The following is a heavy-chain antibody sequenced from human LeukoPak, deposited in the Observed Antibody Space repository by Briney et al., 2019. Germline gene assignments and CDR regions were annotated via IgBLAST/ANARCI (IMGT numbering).Heavy chain of an antibody. Sequence: SETLSLTCTVSGGSISSYYWSWIRQPPGKGLEWIGSIYYSGSTNYNPSLKSRVTISVDTSKNQFSLKLSSVTAADTAVYYCARDRRYYDSSGYFDYWGQGTLVTVSS. CDR1: GGSISSYY. D-gene: IGHD3-22*01. CDR3: ARDRRYYDSSGYFDY. V-gene: IGHV4-59*01. J-gene: IGHJ4*02. CDR2: IYYSGST.